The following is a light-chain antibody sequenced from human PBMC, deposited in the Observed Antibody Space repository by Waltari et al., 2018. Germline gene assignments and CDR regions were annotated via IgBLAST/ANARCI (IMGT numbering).Light chain of an antibody. CDR3: QQYNNWPPEP. V-gene: IGKV3-15*01. CDR2: GAS. J-gene: IGKJ2*01. CDR1: QSVSSN. Sequence: EIVMTKSPATLSVSPGERATLSCRARQSVSSNLAGYQQKPGQAPRLLLYGASTRATGIPARVSGSGSGTEFTLTISSLQSEDFAVYYCQQYNNWPPEPFGQGTKLEIK.